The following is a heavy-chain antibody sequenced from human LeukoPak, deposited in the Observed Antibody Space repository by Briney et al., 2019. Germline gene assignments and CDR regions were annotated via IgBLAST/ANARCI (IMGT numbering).Heavy chain of an antibody. D-gene: IGHD6-6*01. CDR3: ARGQRVYSSSSYFDY. J-gene: IGHJ4*02. CDR2: IYNSGST. CDR1: GGSISSSSYY. Sequence: SETLSPTCTVSGGSISSSSYYWGWIRQPPGKGLEWIGSIYNSGSTYYNPSLKSRVTISVDTSKNQFSLKLSSVTAADTAVYYCARGQRVYSSSSYFDYWGQGTLVTVSS. V-gene: IGHV4-39*07.